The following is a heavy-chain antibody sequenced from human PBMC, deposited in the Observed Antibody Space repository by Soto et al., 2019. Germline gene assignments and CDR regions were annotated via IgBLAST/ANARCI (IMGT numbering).Heavy chain of an antibody. CDR1: GYTYTNYD. Sequence: ASVKVSCKASGYTYTNYDINWVRQATGQGLEWMGWMNPSSGNTGYVQKFQGRVTMTRNTSTSTAYMELTSLRSEDTAVYYCARESRYCSGGSCYYLPGIDYWGQGTLVTVSS. CDR3: ARESRYCSGGSCYYLPGIDY. V-gene: IGHV1-8*01. CDR2: MNPSSGNT. J-gene: IGHJ4*02. D-gene: IGHD2-15*01.